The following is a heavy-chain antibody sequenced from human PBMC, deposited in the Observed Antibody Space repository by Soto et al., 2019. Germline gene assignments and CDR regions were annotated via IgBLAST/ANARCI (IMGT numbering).Heavy chain of an antibody. J-gene: IGHJ5*02. CDR1: GGSISSYY. Sequence: QVQLQESGPGLVKPSETLSLTCTVSGGSISSYYWSWIRQPPGKGLEWIGYIYYIGSTNYNPSLKSRVTISVDTSKNQFPLKLGSVTAADTAVYYCARVVGVGRDGFDPWGQGTLVTVSS. D-gene: IGHD2-21*01. CDR3: ARVVGVGRDGFDP. CDR2: IYYIGST. V-gene: IGHV4-59*01.